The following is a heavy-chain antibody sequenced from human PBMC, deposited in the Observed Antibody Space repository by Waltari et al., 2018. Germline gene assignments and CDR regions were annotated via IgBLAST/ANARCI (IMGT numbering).Heavy chain of an antibody. CDR2: PNPNRGNT. CDR3: ARGDYGDYAYYYYYGMDV. V-gene: IGHV1-8*03. CDR1: GYTFTSYD. Sequence: QVQLVQSGAEVKKPGASVKVSCKASGYTFTSYDINWVRQATGLGTEWMGGPNPNRGNTASAQKFPGRVTITSDTSISTAYMELSSLGSEDTAVYYCARGDYGDYAYYYYYGMDVWGQGTTVTVSS. D-gene: IGHD4-17*01. J-gene: IGHJ6*02.